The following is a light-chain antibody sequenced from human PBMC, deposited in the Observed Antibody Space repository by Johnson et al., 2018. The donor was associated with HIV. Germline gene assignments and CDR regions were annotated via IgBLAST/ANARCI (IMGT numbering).Light chain of an antibody. CDR1: SSNIGNNY. J-gene: IGLJ1*01. Sequence: QSVLTQPPSVSAAPGQKVTISCSGSSSNIGNNYVSWYQQVPGTAPKLLIYDTNRRPSGIPDRFSCSKSGTSATLGITGLQTGDEADYYCGTWDSSLTSYVFGAGTKVTVL. CDR3: GTWDSSLTSYV. CDR2: DTN. V-gene: IGLV1-51*01.